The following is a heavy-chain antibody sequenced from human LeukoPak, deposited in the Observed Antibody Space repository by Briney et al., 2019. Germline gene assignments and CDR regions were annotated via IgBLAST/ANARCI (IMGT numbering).Heavy chain of an antibody. V-gene: IGHV3-49*04. J-gene: IGHJ4*02. CDR1: GFTFGDYA. CDR2: IRSKAYGGTT. D-gene: IGHD1-20*01. Sequence: PGGSLRLSCTASGFTFGDYAMSWVRQAPGKGLEWVGFIRSKAYGGTTEYAASVKGRFTISRDDSKSIAYLQMNSLKTEDTAVYYCTTRSITGTTGFNYWGQGTLVTVSS. CDR3: TTRSITGTTGFNY.